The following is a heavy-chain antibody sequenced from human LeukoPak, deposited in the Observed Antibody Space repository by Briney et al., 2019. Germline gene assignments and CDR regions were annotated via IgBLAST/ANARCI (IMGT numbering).Heavy chain of an antibody. V-gene: IGHV1-69*13. J-gene: IGHJ4*02. Sequence: GASVKVSCKASGGTFSSYAISWVRQAPGQGLEWMGGIIPIFGTANYAQKFQGRVTITADESTSTAYMELNSLRSEDTAVYYCASGLELRGGYFDYWGQGTLVTVSS. CDR1: GGTFSSYA. D-gene: IGHD1-7*01. CDR3: ASGLELRGGYFDY. CDR2: IIPIFGTA.